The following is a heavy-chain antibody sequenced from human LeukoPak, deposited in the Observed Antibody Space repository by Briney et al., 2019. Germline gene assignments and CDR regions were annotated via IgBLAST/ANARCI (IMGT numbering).Heavy chain of an antibody. V-gene: IGHV4-34*01. Sequence: SETLSLTCAVYGGSFSGYYWSWIRQPPGKGLEWIGEINHSGSTNYNPSLKSRVTISVDTSKNQFSLKLSSVTAADTAVYYCARGAAGLRFLEWFTGAFDIWDQGTMVTVSS. CDR3: ARGAAGLRFLEWFTGAFDI. J-gene: IGHJ3*02. CDR2: INHSGST. CDR1: GGSFSGYY. D-gene: IGHD3-3*01.